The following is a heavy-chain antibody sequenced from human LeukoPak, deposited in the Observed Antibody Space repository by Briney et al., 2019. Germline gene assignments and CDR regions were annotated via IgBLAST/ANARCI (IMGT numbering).Heavy chain of an antibody. D-gene: IGHD6-19*01. CDR3: AKYPEQWPTCFDY. Sequence: GGSLRLSCAASGFTVSSNYMSWVRQAPGKGLEWVSAISGSGGSTYYADSVKGRFTISRDNSKNTLYLQMNSLRAEDTAVYYCAKYPEQWPTCFDYWGQGTLVTVSS. CDR2: ISGSGGST. J-gene: IGHJ4*02. CDR1: GFTVSSNY. V-gene: IGHV3-23*01.